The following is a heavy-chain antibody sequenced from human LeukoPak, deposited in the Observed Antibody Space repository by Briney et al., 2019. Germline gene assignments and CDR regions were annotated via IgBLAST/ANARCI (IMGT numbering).Heavy chain of an antibody. V-gene: IGHV3-23*01. CDR2: ISDGGGRT. J-gene: IGHJ4*02. Sequence: PGGSLRLSCAASGFTFSSYAMSWVRQAPGKGLEWVPGISDGGGRTYYADSVKGRFTISRDNSKNTLYLQMNNLRAEDTAVYYCAKAAIAVAGTSPPADYWGQGTLVTVSS. CDR1: GFTFSSYA. D-gene: IGHD6-19*01. CDR3: AKAAIAVAGTSPPADY.